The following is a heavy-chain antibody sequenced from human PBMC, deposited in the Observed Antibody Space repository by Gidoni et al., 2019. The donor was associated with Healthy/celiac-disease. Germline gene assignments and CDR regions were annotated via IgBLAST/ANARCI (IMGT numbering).Heavy chain of an antibody. V-gene: IGHV3-30*18. CDR1: GFTFSSYG. CDR3: AKDASEESYYDLHAFDI. Sequence: QVQLVESGGGVVQPGRALRLSCAASGFTFSSYGMHWVRQAPGKGLEWVAVISYDGSNKYYADSVKGRFTISRDNSKNTLYLQMNSLRAEDTAVYYCAKDASEESYYDLHAFDIWGQGTMVTVSS. CDR2: ISYDGSNK. D-gene: IGHD1-26*01. J-gene: IGHJ3*02.